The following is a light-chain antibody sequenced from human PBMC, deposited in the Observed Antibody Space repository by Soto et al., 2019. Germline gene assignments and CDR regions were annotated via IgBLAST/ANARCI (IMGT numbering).Light chain of an antibody. J-gene: IGKJ5*01. CDR1: QIFSSY. CDR2: HAS. V-gene: IGKV3-11*01. CDR3: QQRIRCPIT. Sequence: LTPTLRIQAFSPAEGATLXCGASQIFSSYLAWYQQKPGHAPSLLIYHASNRATGFPARFSGSGSGTDFTLTITRLEPDDFAIYYCQQRIRCPITFGQGTRPEIK.